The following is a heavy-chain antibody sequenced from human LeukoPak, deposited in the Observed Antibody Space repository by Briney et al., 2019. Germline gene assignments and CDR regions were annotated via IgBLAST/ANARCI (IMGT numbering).Heavy chain of an antibody. CDR3: ARGRSVPGVYYYYGMDV. CDR1: GFTFSNNA. J-gene: IGHJ6*02. Sequence: PGGSLRLSCAASGFTFSNNAMSWVRQAPGKGLEWVSTITGDGGSTYYADSVKGQFTISRDNSKNTLYLQMNSLRAEDTAVYYCARGRSVPGVYYYYGMDVWGQGTTVTVSS. V-gene: IGHV3-23*01. D-gene: IGHD3-10*01. CDR2: ITGDGGST.